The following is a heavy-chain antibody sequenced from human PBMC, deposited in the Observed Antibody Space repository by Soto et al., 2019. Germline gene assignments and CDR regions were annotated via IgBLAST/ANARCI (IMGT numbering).Heavy chain of an antibody. D-gene: IGHD5-12*01. CDR3: ASGLGYKA. J-gene: IGHJ5*02. Sequence: QVQLQESGPGLVKPSQTLSLTCTVSGDSVSSSSYYWSWIRQHPGKGLEWIGYIHHSGTTYYNPSLKSRITLSVDTSKNQFSLRLSSVTAADTAVYYCASGLGYKAWGQGTLVTDSS. V-gene: IGHV4-31*03. CDR1: GDSVSSSSYY. CDR2: IHHSGTT.